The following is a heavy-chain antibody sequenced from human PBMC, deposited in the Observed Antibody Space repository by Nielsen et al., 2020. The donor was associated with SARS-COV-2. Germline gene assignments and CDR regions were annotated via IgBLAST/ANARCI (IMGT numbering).Heavy chain of an antibody. J-gene: IGHJ4*02. CDR1: GFTFSAYA. CDR3: ARARGPFDY. V-gene: IGHV3-23*01. Sequence: GGSLRLSCAASGFTFSAYAMIWVRQAAGKGLEWVSAVSGNVAQTTYYADSVKGRFTISRDNAKNTLYLQMNSLRAEDTAVYYCARARGPFDYWGQGTLVTVSS. D-gene: IGHD3-10*01. CDR2: VSGNVAQTT.